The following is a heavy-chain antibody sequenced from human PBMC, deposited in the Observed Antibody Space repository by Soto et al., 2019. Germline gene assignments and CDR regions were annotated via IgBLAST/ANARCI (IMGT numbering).Heavy chain of an antibody. CDR3: AMESVSDHNYYGMDD. V-gene: IGHV1-69*01. CDR1: GGTFSSYA. CDR2: IIPIFGTA. J-gene: IGHJ6*02. D-gene: IGHD6-19*01. Sequence: QVQLVQSGAEVKKPGSSVKVSCKASGGTFSSYAISWVRQAPGQGLEWMGGIIPIFGTANYAQKLQGRVTITADESTVTAYMELSSLRSEDTVVYYCAMESVSDHNYYGMDDWGQGTTVTVSS.